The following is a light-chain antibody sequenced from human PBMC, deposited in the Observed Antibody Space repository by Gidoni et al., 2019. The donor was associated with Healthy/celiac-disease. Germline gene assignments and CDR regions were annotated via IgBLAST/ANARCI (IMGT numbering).Light chain of an antibody. CDR2: AAS. J-gene: IGKJ2*01. Sequence: DIQRTHSPSSLSASAGDRVTIPCRASQSISSYLNWYQQKPGKAPKLLIYAASSLQRGVPSRFSGSGSGTDFTLTISSLQPEDFATYYCQPSYSTPRTFGQGTKLEIK. CDR3: QPSYSTPRT. CDR1: QSISSY. V-gene: IGKV1-39*01.